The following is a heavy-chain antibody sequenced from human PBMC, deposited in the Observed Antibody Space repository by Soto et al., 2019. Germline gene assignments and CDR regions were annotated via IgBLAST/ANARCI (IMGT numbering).Heavy chain of an antibody. CDR3: ESDTGHNVDNYDSFCMDV. D-gene: IGHD3-10*02. Sequence: QVHLVESGGGVVQPGRSLRLSCAAAGFTFSNYAMHWVRQAPGKGLEWVAVISYDGSDKYNANSVKGRFTISRDNSKNTLYLQKLKLSAEDTAVYYCESDTGHNVDNYDSFCMDVWGQGTTVTVSS. J-gene: IGHJ6*02. CDR2: ISYDGSDK. V-gene: IGHV3-30-3*01. CDR1: GFTFSNYA.